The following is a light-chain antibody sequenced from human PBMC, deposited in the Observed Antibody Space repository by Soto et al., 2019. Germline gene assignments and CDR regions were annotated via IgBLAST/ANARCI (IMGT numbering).Light chain of an antibody. CDR3: CSSAGRNTFV. CDR1: SSDVGSYNL. CDR2: EGS. V-gene: IGLV2-23*01. Sequence: QSALTQPASVSGSPGQSITISCTGNSSDVGSYNLVSWYQHHPGKAPKLMIYEGSKRPSGVSNRFSGSKSGNTASLTISRLQAEDEADYYCCSSAGRNTFVFDGGTKLTVL. J-gene: IGLJ2*01.